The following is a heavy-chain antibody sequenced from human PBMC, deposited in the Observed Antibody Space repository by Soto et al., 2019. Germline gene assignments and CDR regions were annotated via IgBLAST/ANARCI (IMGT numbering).Heavy chain of an antibody. J-gene: IGHJ6*02. V-gene: IGHV4-31*11. CDR1: GGSISSAVYY. CDR2: IYYSGST. CDR3: ARDSVVVPGSSGMDV. D-gene: IGHD2-2*01. Sequence: PXESLSITSAVSGGSISSAVYYWSWIRQHPGKGLEWIGYIYYSGSTYYNPSLKSRVTISVDTSKNQFYLKLSSVTAADTAVYYCARDSVVVPGSSGMDVSGQGTTVTVSS.